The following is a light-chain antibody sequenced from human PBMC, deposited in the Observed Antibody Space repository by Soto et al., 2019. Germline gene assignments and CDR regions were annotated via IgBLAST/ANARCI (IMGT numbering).Light chain of an antibody. J-gene: IGKJ2*01. CDR3: QQSFSTPPT. Sequence: DIQMTQSPSSLSASVGDRVTITCRASQTISRFLNWYHRKPGKAPKLLIHDASSLQSGVPSRFSGSGSGTEFTLTISSLQPEDFRTYYCQQSFSTPPTFGQGTKLEIK. CDR2: DAS. V-gene: IGKV1-39*01. CDR1: QTISRF.